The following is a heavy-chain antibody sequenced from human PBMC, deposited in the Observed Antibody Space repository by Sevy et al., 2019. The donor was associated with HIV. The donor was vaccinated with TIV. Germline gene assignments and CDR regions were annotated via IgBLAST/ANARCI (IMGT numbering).Heavy chain of an antibody. J-gene: IGHJ5*02. CDR3: VRGNNLGELGYWFDP. CDR1: GFTFSSYD. D-gene: IGHD3-10*01. V-gene: IGHV3-13*01. Sequence: GGSLRLSCAASGFTFSSYDMHWVRQVTGQGLEWVSGIGIAGDTYYPGAVKGRFTISRENARNSLDLQMNSLRAGDTAVYYCVRGNNLGELGYWFDPWGQGTLVTLSS. CDR2: IGIAGDT.